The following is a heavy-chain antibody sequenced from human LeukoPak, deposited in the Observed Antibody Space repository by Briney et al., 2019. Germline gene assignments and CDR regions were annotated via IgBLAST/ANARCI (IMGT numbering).Heavy chain of an antibody. V-gene: IGHV4-31*03. CDR2: IYYSGST. CDR1: GASISSGGYY. D-gene: IGHD6-19*01. CDR3: ARGLGSGWQT. Sequence: SETLSLTCTVSGASISSGGYYWTWIRQHPGKGLEWIGYIYYSGSTYYNPSLKSRVTISVDTSKNQFSLKLSSVTAADTAVYYCARGLGSGWQTWGQGTLVTVSS. J-gene: IGHJ4*02.